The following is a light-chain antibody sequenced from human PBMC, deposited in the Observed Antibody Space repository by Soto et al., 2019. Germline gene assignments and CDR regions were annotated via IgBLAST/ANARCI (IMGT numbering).Light chain of an antibody. CDR3: QQYSSSPWT. Sequence: ILLTPSPATLSLSPGEIATLSCTASQSVSSYLAWYQQKPGQAPRLLIYGASSRATGIPDRFSGSGSGTDFTLTISRLQPEDFAVYYCQQYSSSPWTFGQGTKGDI. V-gene: IGKV3-20*01. CDR1: QSVSSY. CDR2: GAS. J-gene: IGKJ1*01.